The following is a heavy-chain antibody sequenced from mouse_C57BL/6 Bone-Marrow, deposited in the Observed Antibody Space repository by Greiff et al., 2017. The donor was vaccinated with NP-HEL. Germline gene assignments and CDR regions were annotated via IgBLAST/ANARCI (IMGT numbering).Heavy chain of an antibody. CDR3: TVYGRGWYFDV. V-gene: IGHV6-3*01. Sequence: EVMLVESGGGLVQPGGSMKLSCVASGFTFSNYWMNWVRQSPEKGLEWVAQIRLKSDNYATHYAESVKGRFTISRDDSKSSVYLQMNNLRAEDTGIYYCTVYGRGWYFDVWGTGTTVTVSS. CDR2: IRLKSDNYAT. D-gene: IGHD1-1*01. CDR1: GFTFSNYW. J-gene: IGHJ1*03.